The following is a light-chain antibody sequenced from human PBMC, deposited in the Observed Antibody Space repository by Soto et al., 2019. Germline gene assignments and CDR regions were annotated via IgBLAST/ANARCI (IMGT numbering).Light chain of an antibody. CDR2: GAS. Sequence: EIVMTQSPATLSVSPGERATLSCRASQSISSSLAWYQQNPGQAPRLLIHGASTRATSNPGRFSGSGSGAEFTLTISSLQSEDFALYYCQQYYDWPPTFGQGTKVDIK. J-gene: IGKJ1*01. CDR1: QSISSS. V-gene: IGKV3-15*01. CDR3: QQYYDWPPT.